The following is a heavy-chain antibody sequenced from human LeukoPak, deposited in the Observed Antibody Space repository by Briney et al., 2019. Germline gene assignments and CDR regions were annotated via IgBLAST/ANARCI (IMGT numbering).Heavy chain of an antibody. CDR2: IYPGDSDT. Sequence: GESLKISCQGSGYSFTNYWIVWVRQMPGKGLEWMGVIYPGDSDTRYSPSFQGHVTISADKSISTAYLQWSSLKASDTAMYYCARRIVERYSSLNYYGLDVWGQGTTVTVSS. D-gene: IGHD6-19*01. V-gene: IGHV5-51*01. CDR1: GYSFTNYW. J-gene: IGHJ6*02. CDR3: ARRIVERYSSLNYYGLDV.